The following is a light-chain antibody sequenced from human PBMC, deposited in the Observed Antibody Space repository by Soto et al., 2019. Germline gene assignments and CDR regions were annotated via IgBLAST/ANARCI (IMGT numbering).Light chain of an antibody. V-gene: IGKV1-5*01. J-gene: IGKJ4*01. CDR3: QQYNSYLT. CDR2: DAS. Sequence: DIQMPQSPSTLSASVGDRVTITCRASQSISSWLAWYQQKPGKAPKLLIYDASSLESGVPSRFSGSGSGTEFPLTISSLQPDDFATYYCQQYNSYLTFGGGTKVEIK. CDR1: QSISSW.